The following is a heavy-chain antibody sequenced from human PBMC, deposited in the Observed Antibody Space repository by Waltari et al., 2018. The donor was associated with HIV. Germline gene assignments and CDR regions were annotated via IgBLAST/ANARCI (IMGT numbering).Heavy chain of an antibody. J-gene: IGHJ2*01. CDR3: ARDRGLTGTTYWYFDL. V-gene: IGHV1-2*02. CDR1: GYTFTGYY. CDR2: INPNSGGT. Sequence: QVQLVQSGAEVKKPGASVKVSCKASGYTFTGYYMHWVRQAPGQGLEWMGWINPNSGGTNYAQKFQGRVTMTRDTSISTAYMELSRLRSDDTAVYYCARDRGLTGTTYWYFDLWGRGTLVTVSS. D-gene: IGHD1-7*01.